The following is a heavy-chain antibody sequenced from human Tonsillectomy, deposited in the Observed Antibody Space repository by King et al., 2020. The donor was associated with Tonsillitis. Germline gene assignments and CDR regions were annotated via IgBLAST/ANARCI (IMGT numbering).Heavy chain of an antibody. J-gene: IGHJ3*01. Sequence: VQLVESGGDLVQPGRSLRLSCAASGFTFDDYAIHWVRQAPGKGLEWVSCIRWDSGTIGYADSVKGRFTISRDNAKNSVYLQMNSLTTEDTALYYCVRGHSQGGWDAFDVWGQGTTVIVSS. CDR1: GFTFDDYA. D-gene: IGHD3-16*01. V-gene: IGHV3-9*01. CDR2: IRWDSGTI. CDR3: VRGHSQGGWDAFDV.